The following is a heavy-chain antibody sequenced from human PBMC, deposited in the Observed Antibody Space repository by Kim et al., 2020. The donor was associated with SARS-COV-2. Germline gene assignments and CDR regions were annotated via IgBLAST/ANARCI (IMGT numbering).Heavy chain of an antibody. D-gene: IGHD6-13*01. CDR2: IYHSGTT. CDR3: ARSLYLAPSNSWVRFDP. V-gene: IGHV4-34*01. CDR1: GGSLSGYY. Sequence: SETLSLTCAVYGGSLSGYYWSWIRQPPGKGLEWIGEIYHSGTTNYNPSLKSRVTISVDTSKNQFSLKLSSVTAADTAVYYCARSLYLAPSNSWVRFDPWG. J-gene: IGHJ5*02.